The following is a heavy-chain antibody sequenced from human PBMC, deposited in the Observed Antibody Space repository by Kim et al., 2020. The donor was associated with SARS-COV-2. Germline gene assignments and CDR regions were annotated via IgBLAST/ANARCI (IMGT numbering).Heavy chain of an antibody. CDR1: GGSISSYY. CDR2: IYYSGST. J-gene: IGHJ3*02. V-gene: IGHV4-59*13. Sequence: SETLSLTCTVSGGSISSYYWSWIRQPPGKGLEWIGYIYYSGSTNYNPSLKSRVTISVDTSKNQFSLKLSSVTAADTAVYYCARGAPVVVMGIYAFDIWGQGTMVTVSS. D-gene: IGHD3-22*01. CDR3: ARGAPVVVMGIYAFDI.